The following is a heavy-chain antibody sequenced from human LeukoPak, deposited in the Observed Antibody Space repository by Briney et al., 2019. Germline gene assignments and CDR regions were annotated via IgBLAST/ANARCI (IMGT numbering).Heavy chain of an antibody. D-gene: IGHD7-27*01. J-gene: IGHJ4*02. Sequence: ASVKVSCKASGGTFSSYAISWVRQAPGQRLEWMGWINPNNGDSNSAQKFQGRVTMTRDTPISTAYMELSGLRSDDTAVYYCTRGPITGDFDYWGQGTLVTVSS. CDR1: GGTFSSYA. CDR3: TRGPITGDFDY. CDR2: INPNNGDS. V-gene: IGHV1-2*02.